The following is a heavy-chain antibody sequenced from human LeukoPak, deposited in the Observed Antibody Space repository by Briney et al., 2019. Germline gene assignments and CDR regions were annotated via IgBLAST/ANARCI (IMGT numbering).Heavy chain of an antibody. J-gene: IGHJ6*03. Sequence: GGSLRLSCAASGFTFSNYWMSWVRQAPGKGLEWVANIKQDGSEQYYVDSVKGRFTSSRDNAKNSLYLQMNSLRAEDTAVYYCAKGGGYEAQYYYYYLDVWGKGTTVTISS. CDR2: IKQDGSEQ. D-gene: IGHD5-12*01. CDR3: AKGGGYEAQYYYYYLDV. CDR1: GFTFSNYW. V-gene: IGHV3-7*01.